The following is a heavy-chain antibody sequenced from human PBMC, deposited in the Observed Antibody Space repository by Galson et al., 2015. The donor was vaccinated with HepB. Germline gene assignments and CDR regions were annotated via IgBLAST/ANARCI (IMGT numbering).Heavy chain of an antibody. Sequence: SVKVSCKASGFPFSDYYIHWVRQAPGQGLEWMGWINPKSGDTNDARRFRGRVTMTRDTSVNTAFMELSGLRLDDTAVYYCAREMTTMTLLDYWGQGTLVTVSS. D-gene: IGHD4-17*01. J-gene: IGHJ4*02. CDR3: AREMTTMTLLDY. CDR1: GFPFSDYY. V-gene: IGHV1-2*02. CDR2: INPKSGDT.